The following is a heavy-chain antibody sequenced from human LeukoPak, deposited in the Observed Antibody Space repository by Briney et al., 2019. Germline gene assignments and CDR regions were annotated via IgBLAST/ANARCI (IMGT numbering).Heavy chain of an antibody. D-gene: IGHD3-10*01. V-gene: IGHV1-69*13. CDR1: GGTFSSYA. CDR2: IIPIFGTA. Sequence: ASVKVSCKASGGTFSSYAISWVRQAPGQGLEWMGGIIPIFGTANYAQKFQGRVTITADESTSTAYMELSSLRSEDTAVYYCAGHYGSGSLYYYYGMDVWGKGTTVTVSS. J-gene: IGHJ6*04. CDR3: AGHYGSGSLYYYYGMDV.